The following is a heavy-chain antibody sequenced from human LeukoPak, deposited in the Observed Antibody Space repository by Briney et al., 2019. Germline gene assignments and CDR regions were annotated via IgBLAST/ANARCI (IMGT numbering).Heavy chain of an antibody. J-gene: IGHJ5*02. D-gene: IGHD6-19*01. CDR3: AREVDARDSSGWRWFDP. CDR2: TYYRSKWYN. V-gene: IGHV6-1*01. Sequence: SQTLSLTCAISGDSVSSNSAAWNWIMQSPSRGLEWLGRTYYRSKWYNDYAVSVKSRITINPDTSKNQFSLQLNSVTPEDTAVYYCAREVDARDSSGWRWFDPWGQGTLVTVSS. CDR1: GDSVSSNSAA.